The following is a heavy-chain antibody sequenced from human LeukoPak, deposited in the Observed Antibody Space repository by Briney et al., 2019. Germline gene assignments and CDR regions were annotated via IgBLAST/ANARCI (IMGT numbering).Heavy chain of an antibody. CDR3: ARDREQQQGTNWFDP. CDR2: IYSGGST. J-gene: IGHJ5*02. D-gene: IGHD6-13*01. CDR1: GFTVSSNY. V-gene: IGHV3-66*01. Sequence: PGGSLRLSCAASGFTVSSNYMSWVRQAPGKGLEWVSVIYSGGSTYYADSVKGRFTISRDNSKNTLYLQMNSLRAEDTAVYYCARDREQQQGTNWFDPWGQGTLVTVSS.